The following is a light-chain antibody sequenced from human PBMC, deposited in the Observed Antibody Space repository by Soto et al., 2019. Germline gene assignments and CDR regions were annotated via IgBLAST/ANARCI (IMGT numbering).Light chain of an antibody. CDR2: DAS. V-gene: IGKV4-1*01. CDR3: QQNKSYWT. CDR1: ESVLYSPNNENY. Sequence: DSVLTQSPYFLVVSLGERVTITCKSSESVLYSPNNENYLAWYQQKPETAPKLLISDASSLETGVPTSFSGSGSGTDIPLTINSLQPDDFATYYCQQNKSYWTFGQGTKVDIK. J-gene: IGKJ1*01.